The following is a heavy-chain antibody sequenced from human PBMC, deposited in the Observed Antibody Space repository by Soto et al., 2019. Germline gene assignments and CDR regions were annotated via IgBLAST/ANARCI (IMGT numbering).Heavy chain of an antibody. CDR3: ARDQAGYSYGSFDP. Sequence: QVQLVQSGAEVKKPGSSVKVSCKASGGTFSSYTISWVRQAPGQGLEWMGRIIPILGIANYAQKFQGRFTITAVKPTSTAYMELSSLRSEDTAVYYCARDQAGYSYGSFDPWGQGTLVTVSS. D-gene: IGHD5-18*01. J-gene: IGHJ5*02. V-gene: IGHV1-69*08. CDR1: GGTFSSYT. CDR2: IIPILGIA.